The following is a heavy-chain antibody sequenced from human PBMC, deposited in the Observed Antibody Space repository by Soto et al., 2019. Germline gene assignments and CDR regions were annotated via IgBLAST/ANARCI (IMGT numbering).Heavy chain of an antibody. D-gene: IGHD3-16*01. Sequence: QVQLVESGGGVVQPGRSLRLSCAASGFTFSSYGMHWVRQAPGKGLEWVAVISYDGSNKYYADSVKGRFTISRDNSKNTRYLQMNSLRAEDTAVYYCAKDWGIITLGDAFDIWGQGTMVTVSS. CDR2: ISYDGSNK. CDR3: AKDWGIITLGDAFDI. CDR1: GFTFSSYG. J-gene: IGHJ3*02. V-gene: IGHV3-30*18.